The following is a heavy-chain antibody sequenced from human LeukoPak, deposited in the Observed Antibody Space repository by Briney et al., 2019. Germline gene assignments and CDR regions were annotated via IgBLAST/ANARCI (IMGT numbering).Heavy chain of an antibody. CDR2: MNPNSGNT. CDR1: GYTFTSYD. V-gene: IGHV1-8*01. Sequence: GSSVKVSCKASGYTFTSYDINWVRQATGQGLEWMGWMNPNSGNTGYAQKFQGRVTMTRNTSISTAYMELSSLRSEDTAVYYCARGRRAVAGRRFDYWGQGTLVTVSS. CDR3: ARGRRAVAGRRFDY. J-gene: IGHJ4*02. D-gene: IGHD6-19*01.